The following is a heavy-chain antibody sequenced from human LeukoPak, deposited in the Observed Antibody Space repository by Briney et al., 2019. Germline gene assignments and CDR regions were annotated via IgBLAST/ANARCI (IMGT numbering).Heavy chain of an antibody. CDR3: AIPPTGYSSGWYVY. CDR1: GPSFSGYY. J-gene: IGHJ4*02. CDR2: ISHSGST. Sequence: SETLSLTCAVDGPSFSGYYWSWLRQPPGKGVEWLGEISHSGSTTYNRSLKRRATISEKKSKKQFSLKKTSVTAADTAVYYCAIPPTGYSSGWYVYWGQGTLVTVSS. D-gene: IGHD6-19*01. V-gene: IGHV4-34*01.